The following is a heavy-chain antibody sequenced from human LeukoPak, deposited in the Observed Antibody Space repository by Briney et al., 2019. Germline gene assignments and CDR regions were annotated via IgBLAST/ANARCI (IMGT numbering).Heavy chain of an antibody. CDR2: FDPEDGET. J-gene: IGHJ4*02. D-gene: IGHD5-18*01. CDR1: GYTLTELS. V-gene: IGHV1-24*01. CDR3: ATGPWIQLYFDY. Sequence: ASVKVSCKVSGYTLTELSMHWVRQAPGKGLEWMGGFDPEDGETIYAQKFRGRVTMTEDTSTDTAYMELSSLRSEDTAVYYCATGPWIQLYFDYWGQGTLVTVSS.